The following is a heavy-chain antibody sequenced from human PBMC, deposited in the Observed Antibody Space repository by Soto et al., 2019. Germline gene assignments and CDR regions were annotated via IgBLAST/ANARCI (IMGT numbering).Heavy chain of an antibody. CDR1: GFTFSRYG. J-gene: IGHJ4*02. CDR2: IWYDGSNK. Sequence: GGSLRLSCAASGFTFSRYGMHWVRQAPGKGLEWVAVIWYDGSNKYYADSVKGRFTISRDNSKNTVFLQMNSLRAEDTAIYYCARDLDGDSWFDYWVPGTLVTVSS. CDR3: ARDLDGDSWFDY. V-gene: IGHV3-33*01. D-gene: IGHD4-17*01.